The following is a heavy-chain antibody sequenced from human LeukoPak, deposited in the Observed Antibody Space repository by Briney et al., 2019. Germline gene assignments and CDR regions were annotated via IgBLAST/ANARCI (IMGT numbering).Heavy chain of an antibody. J-gene: IGHJ4*02. D-gene: IGHD3-22*01. V-gene: IGHV1-18*01. CDR3: ARVNTMIVVAHYFDY. CDR1: GYTFTSYG. Sequence: GASVKVSFKASGYTFTSYGISWVRQAPGQGLEWMGWISAYNGNTNYAQKLQGRVTMTTDTSTSTAYMELRSLRSDDTAVYYCARVNTMIVVAHYFDYWGQGTLVTVSS. CDR2: ISAYNGNT.